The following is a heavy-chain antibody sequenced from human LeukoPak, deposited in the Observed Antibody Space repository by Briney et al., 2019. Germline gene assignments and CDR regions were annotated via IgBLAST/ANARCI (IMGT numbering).Heavy chain of an antibody. J-gene: IGHJ5*02. Sequence: SETLSLTCIVSGGSISSTSYWGWIRQPPGKGLEWIGTILYSRSTFYNPSLKSRVTISVDTSKNQFSLKLNSVTAADTAVYYCARQEVGAGYCSSTSCAEPHWFDPWGQGTLVTVSS. CDR2: ILYSRST. CDR3: ARQEVGAGYCSSTSCAEPHWFDP. CDR1: GGSISSTSY. D-gene: IGHD2-2*01. V-gene: IGHV4-39*01.